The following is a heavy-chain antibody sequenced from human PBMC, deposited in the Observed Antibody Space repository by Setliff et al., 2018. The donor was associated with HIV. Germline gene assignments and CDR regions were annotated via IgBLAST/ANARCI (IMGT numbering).Heavy chain of an antibody. CDR2: IIPILGIA. D-gene: IGHD5-12*01. V-gene: IGHV1-69*10. CDR1: GDTFSTYV. J-gene: IGHJ3*02. CDR3: ARAPSVATRAFDI. Sequence: SVKVSCKSSGDTFSTYVFTWVRQAPGQGLEWMGGIIPILGIANYAQKFQGRVTITADKSTSTAYMELSSLRSEDTAVYYCARAPSVATRAFDIWGQGTMVTVSS.